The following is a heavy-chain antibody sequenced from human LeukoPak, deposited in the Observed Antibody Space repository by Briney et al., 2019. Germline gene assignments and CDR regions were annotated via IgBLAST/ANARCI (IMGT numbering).Heavy chain of an antibody. Sequence: PGGSLRLSCAASGFTFSDYYMSWIRQAPGKGLEWVSYISSSGSTIYYADSVKGRFTISRDNAKNSLYLQMNSLRAEDTAVYYCAKDKIKVRRENSGGNDYWGQGTLVTVSS. CDR2: ISSSGSTI. CDR1: GFTFSDYY. J-gene: IGHJ4*02. V-gene: IGHV3-11*01. CDR3: AKDKIKVRRENSGGNDY. D-gene: IGHD6-19*01.